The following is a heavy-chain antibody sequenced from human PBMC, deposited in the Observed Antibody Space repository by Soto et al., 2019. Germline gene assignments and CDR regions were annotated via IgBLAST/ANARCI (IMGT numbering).Heavy chain of an antibody. CDR1: GYTFTNYG. CDR3: VRLKDDGYNLQY. J-gene: IGHJ4*02. Sequence: QVQLVQSGAEVKKSGASVKVSCKTSGYTFTNYGISWVRQAPGQGLEWMGWISAYSGDTNYAQKLQGRVTMTTDTSTSTAYMDLRSLTSDDTGVYYGVRLKDDGYNLQYWGQGTLVTVSS. CDR2: ISAYSGDT. V-gene: IGHV1-18*01. D-gene: IGHD5-12*01.